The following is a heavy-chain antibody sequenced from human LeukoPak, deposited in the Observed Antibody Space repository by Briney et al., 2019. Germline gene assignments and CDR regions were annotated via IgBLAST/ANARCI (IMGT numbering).Heavy chain of an antibody. V-gene: IGHV3-21*01. CDR1: GFTFSSYS. Sequence: VGSLRLSCAASGFTFSSYSMNWVRQAPGKGLEWVSSISSSSSYIYYADSVKGRITISRDNAKNSLYLQMNSLRAEDTAVYYCARENDSGDYELDPWGQGTLVTVSS. D-gene: IGHD4-17*01. CDR3: ARENDSGDYELDP. CDR2: ISSSSSYI. J-gene: IGHJ5*02.